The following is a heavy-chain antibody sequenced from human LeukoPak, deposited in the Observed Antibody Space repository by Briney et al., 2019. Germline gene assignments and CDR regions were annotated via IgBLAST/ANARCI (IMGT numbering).Heavy chain of an antibody. J-gene: IGHJ4*02. Sequence: SETLSLTCTVSGGSISSHYWSWIRQPPGKGLEWIGYIYYSGSTNYYPSLKSRVTISVDTSKNQFSLKLSSVTAADTAVYYCARQSSGWYRIDYWGQGTLVTVSS. CDR3: ARQSSGWYRIDY. V-gene: IGHV4-59*08. CDR1: GGSISSHY. D-gene: IGHD6-19*01. CDR2: IYYSGST.